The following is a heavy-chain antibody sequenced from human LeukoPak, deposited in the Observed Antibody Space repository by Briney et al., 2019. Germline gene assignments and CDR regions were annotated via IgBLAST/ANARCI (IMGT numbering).Heavy chain of an antibody. Sequence: GGSLRLSCAASGFTFRNKDMDWVRQAPGKGLEWVALISYEGSNTYYAGSVKGRFTISRDNSKNTLFLQMDTLRPEDTAVYYCAKALGSSWYNNYFDYWGQGTLVTVSP. CDR3: AKALGSSWYNNYFDY. CDR2: ISYEGSNT. D-gene: IGHD6-13*01. CDR1: GFTFRNKD. J-gene: IGHJ4*02. V-gene: IGHV3-30*18.